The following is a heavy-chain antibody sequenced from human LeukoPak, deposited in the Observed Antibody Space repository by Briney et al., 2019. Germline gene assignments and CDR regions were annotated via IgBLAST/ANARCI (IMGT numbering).Heavy chain of an antibody. D-gene: IGHD1-26*01. CDR1: GFTFSSYG. V-gene: IGHV3-30*02. CDR3: AKGGSYLDY. J-gene: IGHJ4*02. Sequence: PGGSLRLSCAASGFTFSSYGMHWVRQAPGKGLEWVTLIRYGGNNKVYADSVKGRFTISRDNSKNTVYLQMNSLRAEDTAVYYCAKGGSYLDYWGQGTLVTFSS. CDR2: IRYGGNNK.